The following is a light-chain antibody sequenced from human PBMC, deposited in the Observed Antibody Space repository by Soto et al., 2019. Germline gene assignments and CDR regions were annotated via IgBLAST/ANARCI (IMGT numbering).Light chain of an antibody. CDR3: CSYAGRSTWV. CDR2: EGS. V-gene: IGLV2-23*01. Sequence: QSALTQPASVSGSTGQSITISCTGTSSDVGSYNLVSWYQQHPGKAPKLMIYEGSKRPSGVSNRFSGSKSGNTASLTISGLQAEDESDYYCCSYAGRSTWVFGGGTELTVL. J-gene: IGLJ3*02. CDR1: SSDVGSYNL.